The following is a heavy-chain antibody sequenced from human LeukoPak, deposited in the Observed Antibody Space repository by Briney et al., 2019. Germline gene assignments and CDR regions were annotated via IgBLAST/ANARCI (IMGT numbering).Heavy chain of an antibody. CDR3: ARDPYSSGWYANWFDP. CDR2: ISGSGGST. Sequence: GGTLRLSCAASGFTFSSYGMSWVRQAPGKGLEWVSAISGSGGSTYYADSVKGRFTISRDNSNNTLYLQMNSLRAEDTAVYYCARDPYSSGWYANWFDPWGQGTLVTVSS. V-gene: IGHV3-23*01. J-gene: IGHJ5*02. D-gene: IGHD6-19*01. CDR1: GFTFSSYG.